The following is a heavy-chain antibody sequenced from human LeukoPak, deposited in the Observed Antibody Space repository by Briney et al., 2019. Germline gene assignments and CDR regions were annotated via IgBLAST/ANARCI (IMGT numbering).Heavy chain of an antibody. CDR1: GFTFSSYG. CDR2: ISGSGGST. J-gene: IGHJ4*02. D-gene: IGHD5-24*01. Sequence: PGGSLRLSCAASGFTFSSYGMSWVRQAPGKGLEWVSAISGSGGSTYYADSAKGRFTISRDNSKNTLYLQMNSLRAEDTAVYYCAKDHRGDGYKTYYFDYWGQGILVTVSS. V-gene: IGHV3-23*01. CDR3: AKDHRGDGYKTYYFDY.